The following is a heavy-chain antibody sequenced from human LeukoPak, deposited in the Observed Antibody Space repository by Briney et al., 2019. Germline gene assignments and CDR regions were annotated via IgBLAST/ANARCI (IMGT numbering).Heavy chain of an antibody. CDR2: IYTSGST. V-gene: IGHV4-4*07. D-gene: IGHD2-8*01. J-gene: IGHJ4*02. CDR1: GGSISSYY. CDR3: AREPLGYCTNGVCLVDY. Sequence: SETLSLTCTVSGGSISSYYWSWIRQPAGKGLEWIGRIYTSGSTNYNPSLKSRVTMSVDTSKNQFALKLSSVTAADTDVYYCAREPLGYCTNGVCLVDYWGQGTLVTVSS.